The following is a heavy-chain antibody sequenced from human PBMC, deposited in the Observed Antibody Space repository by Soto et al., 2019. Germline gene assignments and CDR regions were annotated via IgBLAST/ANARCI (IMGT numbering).Heavy chain of an antibody. V-gene: IGHV1-69*06. J-gene: IGHJ3*02. CDR3: GLWWWWGDAFDS. Sequence: QVQLVQSGAVVKKPGSSVKVSCKASGGTFSSYAISWVRQAPGHGLEWMGGISPIFCTAIYAQKFQGRGTITADNLTSTAYMELSSLRSEDTAEYYCGLWWWWGDAFDSWGQGKMVTVSS. D-gene: IGHD2-21*01. CDR1: GGTFSSYA. CDR2: ISPIFCTA.